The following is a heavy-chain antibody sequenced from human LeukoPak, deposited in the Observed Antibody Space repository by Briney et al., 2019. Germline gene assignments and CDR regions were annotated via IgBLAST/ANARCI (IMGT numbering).Heavy chain of an antibody. D-gene: IGHD4/OR15-4a*01. V-gene: IGHV3-15*01. Sequence: GGSLRLSCAASGFTFSNAWMSWVRQAPGKGMEWVGRIKSKTDGGTTDYAAPVKGRFTISRDDSKNTLYLQMNSLKTEDTAVYYCTTFGGVLTYFDYWGQGTLVTVSS. J-gene: IGHJ4*02. CDR3: TTFGGVLTYFDY. CDR2: IKSKTDGGTT. CDR1: GFTFSNAW.